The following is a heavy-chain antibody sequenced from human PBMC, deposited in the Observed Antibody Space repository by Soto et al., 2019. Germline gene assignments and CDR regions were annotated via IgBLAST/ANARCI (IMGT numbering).Heavy chain of an antibody. CDR2: ISAYNENT. D-gene: IGHD6-19*01. J-gene: IGHJ3*01. V-gene: IGHV1-18*01. CDR1: GYTFTSYG. CDR3: ARGGRYSSGWYRHEGFDL. Sequence: ASVKVSCKASGYTFTSYGISWVRQAPGQGLEWMGWISAYNENTYYAQKFQGRVTMTTDTSTNTVYMQLKSLTSDDTAVYYCARGGRYSSGWYRHEGFDLWGQGTMVTVSS.